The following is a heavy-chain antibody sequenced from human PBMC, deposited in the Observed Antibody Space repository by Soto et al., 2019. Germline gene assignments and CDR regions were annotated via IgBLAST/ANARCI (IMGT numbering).Heavy chain of an antibody. CDR2: INPDSDNT. J-gene: IGHJ6*02. CDR3: ARGRRYCTTTSCYPPALFPYGMDV. Sequence: ASVKVSCKTSGYTFTNYDINWVRQAAGQGLEWMGWINPDSDNTGYAQKFQGRVTMTRDTSISTAYMELNSLRSEDTAVYYCARGRRYCTTTSCYPPALFPYGMDVWDQGTTVTVSS. CDR1: GYTFTNYD. D-gene: IGHD2-2*01. V-gene: IGHV1-8*01.